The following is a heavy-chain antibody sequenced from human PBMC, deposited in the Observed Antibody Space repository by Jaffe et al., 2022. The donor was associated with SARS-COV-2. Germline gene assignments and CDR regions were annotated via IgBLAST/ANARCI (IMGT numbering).Heavy chain of an antibody. Sequence: QVQLVESGGGVVQPGRSLRLSCAASGFIFSTSGMHWVRQAPGKGLEWVAIISFDGSDKKYADSVKGRFTISRDNSKNTLSLQMNSLRPEDTALYYCVKACSSGGSCYYFDYWGQGTLVTVSS. CDR3: VKACSSGGSCYYFDY. CDR1: GFIFSTSG. CDR2: ISFDGSDK. J-gene: IGHJ4*02. D-gene: IGHD2-15*01. V-gene: IGHV3-30*18.